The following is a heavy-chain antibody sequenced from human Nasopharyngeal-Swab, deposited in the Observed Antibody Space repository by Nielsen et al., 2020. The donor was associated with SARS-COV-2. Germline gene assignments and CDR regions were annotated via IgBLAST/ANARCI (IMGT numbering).Heavy chain of an antibody. CDR3: ARDVGGRDNY. CDR2: INQDASVK. Sequence: GESLKISCAASGFTFSGYWMTWVRQAPGKGPEWVANINQDASVKKYVDSVKGRFTISRDNAKNTLYLQMNSLRADDTAVYYCARDVGGRDNYWGQGALVTVSS. D-gene: IGHD2-15*01. CDR1: GFTFSGYW. V-gene: IGHV3-7*01. J-gene: IGHJ4*02.